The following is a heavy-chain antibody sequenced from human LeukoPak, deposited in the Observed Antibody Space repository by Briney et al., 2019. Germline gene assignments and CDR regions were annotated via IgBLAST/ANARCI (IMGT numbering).Heavy chain of an antibody. CDR3: ARVLVEAAAAHFDY. D-gene: IGHD6-13*01. J-gene: IGHJ4*02. CDR2: ISAYNGNT. Sequence: ASVKVSCKASGYTFTGYYMHWVRQAPGQGLEWMGWISAYNGNTNYAQKLQGRVTMTTDTSTSTAYMELRSLRSDDTAVYYCARVLVEAAAAHFDYWGQGTLVTVSS. V-gene: IGHV1-18*04. CDR1: GYTFTGYY.